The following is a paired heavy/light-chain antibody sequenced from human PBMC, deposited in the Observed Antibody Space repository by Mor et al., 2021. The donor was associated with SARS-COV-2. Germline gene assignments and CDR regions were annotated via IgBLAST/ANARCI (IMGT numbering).Heavy chain of an antibody. J-gene: IGHJ6*02. CDR1: GGSISSYY. CDR3: ARERLAETKENYYYGMDV. D-gene: IGHD2-15*01. Sequence: QVQLQESGPGLVKPSETLSLTCTVSGGSISSYYWSWIRQPPGKGLEWIGYIYYSGSTNYNPSLKSRVTISVDTSKNQFSLKLSSVTAADTAVYYCARERLAETKENYYYGMDVWGQGTTVTVSS. V-gene: IGHV4-59*01. CDR2: IYYSGST.
Light chain of an antibody. V-gene: IGLV2-14*01. CDR2: EVI. CDR3: SSYTSSSTVV. J-gene: IGLJ2*01. CDR1: SSDIGGYNY. Sequence: QSALTQPASVSGSPGQSITISCTGTSSDIGGYNYVSWYQQYPGKAPKLMIYEVINRPSGVSNRFSGSKSGNTASLTISGLQAEDEADYYCSSYTSSSTVVFGGGTKLTVL.